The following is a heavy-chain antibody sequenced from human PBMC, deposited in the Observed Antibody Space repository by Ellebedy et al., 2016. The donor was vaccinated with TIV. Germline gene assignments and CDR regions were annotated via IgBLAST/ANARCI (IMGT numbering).Heavy chain of an antibody. CDR1: GGSISGSSTYS. CDR2: LYYTGST. Sequence: SETLSLTXSVSGGSISGSSTYSWGWIRQSPGKGLEWIGSLYYTGSTYYNPTLKSRVTLSVDTSKNQFSLKVTAVAAADTAVYFCARRGVVPAATSYYYFAMDVWGQGTSVTVSS. V-gene: IGHV4-39*01. CDR3: ARRGVVPAATSYYYFAMDV. J-gene: IGHJ6*02. D-gene: IGHD2-2*01.